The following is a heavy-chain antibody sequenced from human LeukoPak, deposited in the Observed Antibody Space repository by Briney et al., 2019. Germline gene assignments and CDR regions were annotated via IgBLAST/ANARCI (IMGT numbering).Heavy chain of an antibody. CDR2: ISSSSSYI. D-gene: IGHD6-13*01. CDR3: ARDGTAVGINYDY. J-gene: IGHJ4*02. CDR1: GFTFSSYN. V-gene: IGHV3-21*04. Sequence: GGSLRLSCAASGFTFSSYNMNWVRQAPGKGLGWVSSISSSSSYIYYADSVKGRFTISRDNAKNSLYLQMNSLRAEDTAVYYCARDGTAVGINYDYWGQGTLVTVSS.